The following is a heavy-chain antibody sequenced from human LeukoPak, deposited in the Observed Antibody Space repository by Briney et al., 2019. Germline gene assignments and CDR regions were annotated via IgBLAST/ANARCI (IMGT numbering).Heavy chain of an antibody. D-gene: IGHD2-21*02. CDR2: IWHDGSVE. CDR3: AKEGDQFRGYLDA. J-gene: IGHJ6*03. CDR1: GFMFSRLG. V-gene: IGHV3-33*06. Sequence: PGRSLRPSCTASGFMFSRLGMQWVRQAPGEGLEWVAMIWHDGSVEEYADSVKGRFTISRDNSQNTLYLQMNSLRDDDTAVYYCAKEGDQFRGYLDAWGKGTTVTVSS.